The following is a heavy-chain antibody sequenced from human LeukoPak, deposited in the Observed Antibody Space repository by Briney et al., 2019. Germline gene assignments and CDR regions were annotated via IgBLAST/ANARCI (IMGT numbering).Heavy chain of an antibody. Sequence: PGGSLRLSCSASGFTVSSNYMSWVRQAPGKGLEWVANIKQDGSEKYYVDSVKGRFTISRDNAKNSLYLQMNSLRAEDTAVYYCASEGYCSSTSCYSPLWYWGQGTLVTVSS. CDR1: GFTVSSNY. D-gene: IGHD2-2*02. CDR2: IKQDGSEK. J-gene: IGHJ4*02. CDR3: ASEGYCSSTSCYSPLWY. V-gene: IGHV3-7*01.